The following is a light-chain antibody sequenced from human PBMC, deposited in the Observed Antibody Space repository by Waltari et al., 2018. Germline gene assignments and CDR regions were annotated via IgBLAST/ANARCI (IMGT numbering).Light chain of an antibody. Sequence: DIQMTQSPSSLSASVGDRVTITCRARQSIAGRVNWYQPKPGRAPKLLIHAASTVQSGVPPRFSCSGSGTDFTLTISSLQPEDFSTYYCQQSYSAPRTFGQGTKLDIK. V-gene: IGKV1-39*01. CDR3: QQSYSAPRT. J-gene: IGKJ2*01. CDR2: AAS. CDR1: QSIAGR.